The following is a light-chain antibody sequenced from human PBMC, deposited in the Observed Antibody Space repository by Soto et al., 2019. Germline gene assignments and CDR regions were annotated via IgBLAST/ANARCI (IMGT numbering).Light chain of an antibody. J-gene: IGKJ1*01. Sequence: EVVMTQSPATLSLSPGEIATLSCRASQSVSSYLAWYQQKPGQAPRLLIYDASNRATGIPARFSGSGSGTDFTLTISSLEPEDFEVYYCQQRSNWLWTFGQGTKVDIK. V-gene: IGKV3-11*01. CDR1: QSVSSY. CDR2: DAS. CDR3: QQRSNWLWT.